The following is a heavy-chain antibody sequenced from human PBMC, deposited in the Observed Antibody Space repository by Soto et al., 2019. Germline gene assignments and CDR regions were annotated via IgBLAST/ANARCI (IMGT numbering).Heavy chain of an antibody. V-gene: IGHV5-51*01. CDR1: GYSFTSYW. CDR3: ARHGAGYSYGSRYYYYGMDV. Sequence: GESLKISCKGSGYSFTSYWIGWVRQMPGKGLEWMGIIYPGDSDTRYSPSFQGQVTISADKSISTACLQWSSLKASDTAMYYCARHGAGYSYGSRYYYYGMDVWGQGTTVTVSS. D-gene: IGHD5-18*01. J-gene: IGHJ6*02. CDR2: IYPGDSDT.